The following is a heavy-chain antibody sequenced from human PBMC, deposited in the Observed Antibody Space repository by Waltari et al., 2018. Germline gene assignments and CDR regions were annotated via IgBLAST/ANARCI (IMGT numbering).Heavy chain of an antibody. CDR3: ARCRGGSRCYYFDY. CDR2: VCPGYSDT. Sequence: EVQLVQSGAEVKKPGESLKISCKGSGYSFTSYWIGWVRQMPGKGLEWVGFVCPGYSDTSYSPAFQGQVTISADKSISTAYLQWSSLKASDTAMYYCARCRGGSRCYYFDYWGQGTLVTVSS. D-gene: IGHD2-15*01. J-gene: IGHJ4*02. CDR1: GYSFTSYW. V-gene: IGHV5-51*01.